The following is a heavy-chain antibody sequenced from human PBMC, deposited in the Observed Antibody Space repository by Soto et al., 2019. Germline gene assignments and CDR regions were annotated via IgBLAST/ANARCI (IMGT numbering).Heavy chain of an antibody. D-gene: IGHD2-15*01. V-gene: IGHV4-31*03. CDR2: IYYSGTT. CDR1: GGSISGDGSY. Sequence: QLQESGPGLVKTSETLSLTCSVSGGSISGDGSYWAWIRQYPGKGLEWIGYIYYSGTTYYNPSLRSRSSISVDTSKSQFSLRLDSVNAADTAIYYCASETKTYCSGGSCNWFDPWGQGILVAVSS. CDR3: ASETKTYCSGGSCNWFDP. J-gene: IGHJ5*02.